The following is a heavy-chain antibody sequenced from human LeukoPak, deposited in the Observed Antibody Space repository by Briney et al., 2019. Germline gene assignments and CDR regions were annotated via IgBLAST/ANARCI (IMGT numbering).Heavy chain of an antibody. CDR1: GDTFTDYY. CDR2: INPNSGGT. D-gene: IGHD3-22*01. CDR3: ARVDSSAELGY. J-gene: IGHJ4*02. V-gene: IGHV1-2*02. Sequence: ASVKVSCKASGDTFTDYYMHWVRQAPGQGLEWMGWINPNSGGTNYAQKFQGGVTMTRDTSISTAYMELRRLRSDDTAVYYCARVDSSAELGYWGQGTLVTVSS.